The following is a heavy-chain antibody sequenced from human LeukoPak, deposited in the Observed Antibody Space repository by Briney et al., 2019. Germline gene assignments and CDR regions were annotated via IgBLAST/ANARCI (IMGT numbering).Heavy chain of an antibody. Sequence: ASVKVSCKASGYIFTSYGINWVRQAPGQGLEWMGWITAYNGNTNYAQKLQGRVTMTTDTSTSTAYMKLRSLRSDDTAVYYCARKWVMGAFDIWGQGTMVTVSS. V-gene: IGHV1-18*01. CDR3: ARKWVMGAFDI. CDR2: ITAYNGNT. CDR1: GYIFTSYG. J-gene: IGHJ3*02. D-gene: IGHD1-26*01.